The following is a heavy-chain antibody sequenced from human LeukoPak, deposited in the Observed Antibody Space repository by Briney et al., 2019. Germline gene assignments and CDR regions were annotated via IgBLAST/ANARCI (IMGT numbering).Heavy chain of an antibody. Sequence: ASVKVSCKASGYTFTGYYMHWVRQAPGQGLEWMGWINPNSGGTNYAQKFQGWVTMTRDTSISTAYMELSRLRSDDTAVYYCARVAAVKATVTTFDYWGQGTLVTVSS. CDR3: ARVAAVKATVTTFDY. D-gene: IGHD4-11*01. V-gene: IGHV1-2*04. CDR2: INPNSGGT. J-gene: IGHJ4*02. CDR1: GYTFTGYY.